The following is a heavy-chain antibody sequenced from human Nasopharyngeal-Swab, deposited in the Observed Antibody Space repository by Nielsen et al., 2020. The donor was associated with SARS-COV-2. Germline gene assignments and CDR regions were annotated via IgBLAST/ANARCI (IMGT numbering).Heavy chain of an antibody. V-gene: IGHV3-23*01. J-gene: IGHJ4*02. CDR1: GFTFSSA. Sequence: GESLKISCAAPGFTFSSAMSWVRQAPGKGLECVSGIGGGGVKTYYADSVKGRFTISRDNSKNTLYLQMNSLRAEDTAVYYCAKEQGTGWQHHFDYWGQGTLVTVSS. CDR3: AKEQGTGWQHHFDY. D-gene: IGHD6-19*01. CDR2: IGGGGVKT.